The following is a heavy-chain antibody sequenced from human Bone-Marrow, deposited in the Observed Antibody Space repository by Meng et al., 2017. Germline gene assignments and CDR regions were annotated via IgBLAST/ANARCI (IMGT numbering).Heavy chain of an antibody. D-gene: IGHD1-14*01. CDR1: GYSFTSYW. Sequence: GESLKISCKGSGYSFTSYWIGWVRQMPGKGLEWMGIIYPGDSDTRYSPSLQGQVTISRDNSKNTVYLQISSLRVEDTALYYCAKSYNTFPWRGFFDDWGQGSLVTVSS. CDR3: AKSYNTFPWRGFFDD. V-gene: IGHV5-51*01. J-gene: IGHJ4*02. CDR2: IYPGDSDT.